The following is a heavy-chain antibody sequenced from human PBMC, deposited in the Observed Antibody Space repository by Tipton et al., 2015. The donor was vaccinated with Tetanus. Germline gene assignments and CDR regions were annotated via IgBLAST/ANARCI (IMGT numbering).Heavy chain of an antibody. CDR1: GFTFKSYT. V-gene: IGHV3-23*01. J-gene: IGHJ5*02. D-gene: IGHD6-13*01. CDR3: ARAFFAAATS. Sequence: SLRLSCTASGFTFKSYTLNWVRQAPGNGLEWVAAISGSRLTPYYADSVKGRFTISRDNAKNSLYLQMNSLRDDDTAVYYCARAFFAAATSWGQGTLVIVSS. CDR2: ISGSRLTP.